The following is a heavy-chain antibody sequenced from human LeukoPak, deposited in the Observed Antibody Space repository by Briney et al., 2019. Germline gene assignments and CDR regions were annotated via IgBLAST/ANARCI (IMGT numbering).Heavy chain of an antibody. J-gene: IGHJ5*02. CDR2: IYYSGST. CDR3: ARDHGDYGNWFDP. D-gene: IGHD4-17*01. CDR1: GGSISSYY. Sequence: SETLSLTCTVSGGSISSYYWSWIRQPPGKGLEWIGYIYYSGSTTYNPSLKSRVTISVDTSKNQFSLKLSSVTAADTAVYYCARDHGDYGNWFDPWGQGTLVTVSS. V-gene: IGHV4-59*12.